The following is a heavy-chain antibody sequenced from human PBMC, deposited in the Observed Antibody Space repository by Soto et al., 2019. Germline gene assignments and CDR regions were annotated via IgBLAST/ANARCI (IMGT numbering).Heavy chain of an antibody. V-gene: IGHV3-23*01. Sequence: EVQLLESGGGLVQPGGSLRLSCAASGFTFSSYAMTWVRQAPGKGLEWVSTISGSGSITHYADSVKGRFTISRDNSKNTMYLQVNSLRAEDTAVYYCAARAPPITYGMDVWGQGTTVTVSS. CDR2: ISGSGSIT. J-gene: IGHJ6*02. CDR1: GFTFSSYA. D-gene: IGHD3-10*01. CDR3: AARAPPITYGMDV.